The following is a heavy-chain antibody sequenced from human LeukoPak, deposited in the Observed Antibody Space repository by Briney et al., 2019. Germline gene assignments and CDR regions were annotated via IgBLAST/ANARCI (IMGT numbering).Heavy chain of an antibody. CDR1: GSTFSTYD. V-gene: IGHV1-8*03. D-gene: IGHD6-6*01. J-gene: IGHJ6*03. Sequence: ASVKLSCKASGSTFSTYDINWLRHASGQGLEWMGWMNPNSDNTGYVEKFQDRVTFTMNTSISTAYMELGSLRSEDTAVYYCARAGVAARPYPQHYYYYYYMDVWGQGTTVTVSS. CDR3: ARAGVAARPYPQHYYYYYYMDV. CDR2: MNPNSDNT.